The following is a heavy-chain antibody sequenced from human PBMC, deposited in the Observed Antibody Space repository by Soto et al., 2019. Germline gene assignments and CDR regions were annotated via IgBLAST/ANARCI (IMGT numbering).Heavy chain of an antibody. CDR2: ISSSSSTI. CDR3: ARDRDYGDYYHYYYYYYMDV. J-gene: IGHJ6*03. Sequence: EVQLVESGGGLVQPGGSLRLSCAASGFTFSSYSMNWVRQAPGKGLEWVSYISSSSSTIYYADSVKGRFTISRDNAKNSLYLQMNSLRAEDTAVYYCARDRDYGDYYHYYYYYYMDVWGKGTTVTVSS. V-gene: IGHV3-48*01. D-gene: IGHD4-17*01. CDR1: GFTFSSYS.